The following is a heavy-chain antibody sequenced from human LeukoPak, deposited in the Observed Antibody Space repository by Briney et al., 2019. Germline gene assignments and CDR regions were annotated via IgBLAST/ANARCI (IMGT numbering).Heavy chain of an antibody. CDR3: ASNPVWAAGIDYFDY. D-gene: IGHD6-13*01. V-gene: IGHV3-48*01. CDR1: GFTFSSYS. CDR2: ISSSSSTI. Sequence: GGSLRLSCAASGFTFSSYSMNWVRQAPGKGLEWVSYISSSSSTIYYADSVKGRFTISRDNAKNSLYLQMNSLRAEDTAVYYCASNPVWAAGIDYFDYWGQGTLVTVSS. J-gene: IGHJ4*02.